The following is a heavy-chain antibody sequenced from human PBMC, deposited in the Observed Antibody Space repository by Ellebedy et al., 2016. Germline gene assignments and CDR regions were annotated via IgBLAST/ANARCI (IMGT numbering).Heavy chain of an antibody. CDR2: ISWNSGSI. CDR1: GFTFDDYA. J-gene: IGHJ4*02. V-gene: IGHV3-9*01. CDR3: ANTPAGY. Sequence: GGSLRLXXAVSGFTFDDYAMHWVRHAPGKGLEWVSGISWNSGSIGYADSVKGRFTISRGNAKNSLYLQMNSLRAEDTALYYCANTPAGYWGQGTLVTVSS.